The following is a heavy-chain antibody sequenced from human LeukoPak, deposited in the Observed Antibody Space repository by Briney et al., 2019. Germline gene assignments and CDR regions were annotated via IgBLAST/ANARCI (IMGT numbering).Heavy chain of an antibody. CDR1: GGSISSSSYY. Sequence: SETLSLTCTVSGGSISSSSYYWGWIRQPPGKGLEWIGSIYYSGSTYYNPSLKSRVTISVDTSKNQFSLKLSSVTAADTAVYYCARQRVAGTLVGPPGYWGQGTLVTVSP. D-gene: IGHD6-19*01. J-gene: IGHJ4*02. CDR2: IYYSGST. CDR3: ARQRVAGTLVGPPGY. V-gene: IGHV4-39*01.